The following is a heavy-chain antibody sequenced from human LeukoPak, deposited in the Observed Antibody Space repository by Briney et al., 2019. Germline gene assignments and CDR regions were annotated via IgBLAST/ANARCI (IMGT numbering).Heavy chain of an antibody. CDR1: GYTFTSYD. CDR3: ARPQTPVYSSGWYGAFDI. J-gene: IGHJ3*02. Sequence: ASVKVSCKASGYTFTSYDINWVRQATGQGLEWMGWMNPNSGNTGYAQKFQGRVTMTRNTSISTAYMELSSLRSEDTAVYYCARPQTPVYSSGWYGAFDIWGQGTMVTVSS. V-gene: IGHV1-8*01. CDR2: MNPNSGNT. D-gene: IGHD6-19*01.